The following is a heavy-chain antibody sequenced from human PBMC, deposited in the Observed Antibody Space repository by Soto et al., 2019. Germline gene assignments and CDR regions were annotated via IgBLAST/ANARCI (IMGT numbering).Heavy chain of an antibody. CDR2: ISYDGSNK. CDR1: GFTFSSYG. V-gene: IGHV3-30*03. D-gene: IGHD2-8*01. CDR3: ARGNGFNLY. Sequence: PGGSLRLSCAASGFTFSSYGMHWVRQAPGKGLEWVAVISYDGSNKYYADSVKGRFTISRDNSKNTLYLQMNSLRAEDTAVYYCARGNGFNLYWGQGTPVTVSS. J-gene: IGHJ4*02.